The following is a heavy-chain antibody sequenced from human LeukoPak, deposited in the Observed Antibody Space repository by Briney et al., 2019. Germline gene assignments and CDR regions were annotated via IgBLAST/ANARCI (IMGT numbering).Heavy chain of an antibody. V-gene: IGHV1-3*01. CDR2: INAGSGNT. D-gene: IGHD6-19*01. Sequence: VASVKVSCKASGYAFTSYAMHWVRQAPGQRLEWMGWINAGSGNTKYSQKFQGRVTITRDTSASTAYMELSSLRSEDTAVYYCARPPYSSGWYPYYFDYWGQGTLVTVSS. CDR3: ARPPYSSGWYPYYFDY. J-gene: IGHJ4*02. CDR1: GYAFTSYA.